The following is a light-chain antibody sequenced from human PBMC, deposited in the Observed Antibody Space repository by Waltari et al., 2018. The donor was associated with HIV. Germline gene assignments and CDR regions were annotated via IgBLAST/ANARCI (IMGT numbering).Light chain of an antibody. Sequence: QSVLTQPPSASGPPGQRVTISCSGSRSNIGSKTVNWYQQRPGTAPKLLIYSNDQRPSGVPDRFSGSKSGTSASLAISGLQSEDEAGYYCAAWDVSLNGLVFGGGTKVTVL. J-gene: IGLJ2*01. V-gene: IGLV1-44*01. CDR2: SND. CDR1: RSNIGSKT. CDR3: AAWDVSLNGLV.